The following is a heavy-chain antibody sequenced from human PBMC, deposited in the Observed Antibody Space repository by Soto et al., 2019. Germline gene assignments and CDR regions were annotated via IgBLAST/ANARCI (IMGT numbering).Heavy chain of an antibody. Sequence: PSETLSLTCAVYGGSFSGYYWSWIRQPPGKGLEWIGEINHSGSTNYNPSLKSRVTISVDTSKNQFSLKLSSVTAADTAVYYCARRNTSCFDYWGQGTLVTVSS. V-gene: IGHV4-34*01. CDR2: INHSGST. D-gene: IGHD2-2*01. CDR1: GGSFSGYY. J-gene: IGHJ4*02. CDR3: ARRNTSCFDY.